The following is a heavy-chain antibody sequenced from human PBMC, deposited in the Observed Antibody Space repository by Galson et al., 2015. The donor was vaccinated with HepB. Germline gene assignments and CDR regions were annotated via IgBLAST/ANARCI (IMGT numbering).Heavy chain of an antibody. V-gene: IGHV3-21*01. CDR3: SRALAVPPGVDY. Sequence: SLRLSCAASGFTFSSYSMNWVRQAPGKGLEWVSSISSSSSYIYYADSVKGRFTISRDNAKNSLYLQMKSLRAEDTAVYYCSRALAVPPGVDYWGQGTLVTVSS. J-gene: IGHJ4*02. D-gene: IGHD2-2*01. CDR2: ISSSSSYI. CDR1: GFTFSSYS.